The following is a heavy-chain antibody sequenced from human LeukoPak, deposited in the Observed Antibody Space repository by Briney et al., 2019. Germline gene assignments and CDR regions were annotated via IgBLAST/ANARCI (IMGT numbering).Heavy chain of an antibody. D-gene: IGHD3-3*01. Sequence: PGGSLRLSCAASGFTFSSYWMSWVRQAPGKGLEWVANIKQDGSEKYYVDSVKGRFTISRDNAKNSLYLQMNSLRAEDTAVYYCARTTRDDFWSGYYINYWGQGTLVTVSS. CDR1: GFTFSSYW. CDR2: IKQDGSEK. V-gene: IGHV3-7*01. CDR3: ARTTRDDFWSGYYINY. J-gene: IGHJ4*02.